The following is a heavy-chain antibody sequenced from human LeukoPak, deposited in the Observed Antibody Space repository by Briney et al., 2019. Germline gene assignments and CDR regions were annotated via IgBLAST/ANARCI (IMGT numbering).Heavy chain of an antibody. Sequence: GGSLRLSCAASGFTLSSYWMHWVRQAPGKGLVWVSRINSDGNSRTYADSVKGRFTISRDNAKNTLYLQMDSLRAEDTAVYYCTRDPAPSGWYDYWGQGTLVTVSS. CDR1: GFTLSSYW. J-gene: IGHJ4*02. CDR2: INSDGNSR. CDR3: TRDPAPSGWYDY. V-gene: IGHV3-74*01. D-gene: IGHD6-19*01.